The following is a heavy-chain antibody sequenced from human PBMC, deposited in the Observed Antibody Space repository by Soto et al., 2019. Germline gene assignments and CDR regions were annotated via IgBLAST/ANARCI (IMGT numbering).Heavy chain of an antibody. J-gene: IGHJ4*02. CDR3: ARVAGTDYFDY. CDR1: GGSISSGGYS. CDR2: IYHSGST. V-gene: IGHV4-30-2*01. D-gene: IGHD6-19*01. Sequence: PSETLSLTCAVSGGSISSGGYSWSWIRQPPGKGLEWIGYIYHSGSTYYNPSLKSRVTISVDRSKNQFSLKLSSVTAADTAVYYCARVAGTDYFDYWGQGTLVTVSS.